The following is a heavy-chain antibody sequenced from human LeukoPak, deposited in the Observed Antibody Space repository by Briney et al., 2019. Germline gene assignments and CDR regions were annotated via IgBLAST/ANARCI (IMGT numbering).Heavy chain of an antibody. Sequence: ASVKVSCKASGYTFTSYGISWVRQAPGQGLEWMGWISAYNGNTNYAQNLQGRVTMTTDTSTSTAYMELRSLTSDDTAVYYCARDPHDYGGDVGAFVIWGQGTMVTVSS. V-gene: IGHV1-18*01. CDR2: ISAYNGNT. CDR1: GYTFTSYG. CDR3: ARDPHDYGGDVGAFVI. D-gene: IGHD4-23*01. J-gene: IGHJ3*02.